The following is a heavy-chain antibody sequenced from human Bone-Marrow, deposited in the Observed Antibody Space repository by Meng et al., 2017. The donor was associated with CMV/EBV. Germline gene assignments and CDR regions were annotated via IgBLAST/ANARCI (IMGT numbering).Heavy chain of an antibody. CDR3: ARCRYCSSTSCYCYFDY. CDR1: GFTFSTYV. Sequence: LSLTCAASGFTFSTYVMHWVRQAPGKGLEWVSSISSSSSYIYYADSVKGRFTISRDNAKNSLYLQMNSLRAEDTAVYYCARCRYCSSTSCYCYFDYWGQGTLVTFSS. CDR2: ISSSSSYI. V-gene: IGHV3-21*01. J-gene: IGHJ4*02. D-gene: IGHD2-2*01.